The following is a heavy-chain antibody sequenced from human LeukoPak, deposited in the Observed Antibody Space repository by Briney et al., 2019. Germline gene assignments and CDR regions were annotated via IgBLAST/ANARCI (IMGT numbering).Heavy chain of an antibody. CDR2: ISGSGGST. D-gene: IGHD6-13*01. V-gene: IGHV3-23*01. Sequence: GGSLRLSCAASGFTFSSYAMSWVRQAPGKGLEWVSAISGSGGSTYYADSVKGRFTISKDNSKNTLYLQMNSLRAEDTAVYYCAKDHVGIAAAGTHFDYWGQGTLVTVSS. CDR3: AKDHVGIAAAGTHFDY. J-gene: IGHJ4*02. CDR1: GFTFSSYA.